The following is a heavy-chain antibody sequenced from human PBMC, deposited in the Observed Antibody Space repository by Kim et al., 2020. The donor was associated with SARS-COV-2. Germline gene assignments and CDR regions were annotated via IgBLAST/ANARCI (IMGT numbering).Heavy chain of an antibody. J-gene: IGHJ4*02. CDR3: FRGSDWYRETD. V-gene: IGHV4-59*03. D-gene: IGHD3-10*01. CDR2: SYNRFP. Sequence: SQTLSLTCTVSGFSISCYYCTLVLQPPCNLLECIVSYNRFPYSHPSLSILVSMSVDTSKNQFSLILTSVTAADTAVYYCFRGSDWYRETDWGQGTLVIVSS. CDR1: GFSISCYY.